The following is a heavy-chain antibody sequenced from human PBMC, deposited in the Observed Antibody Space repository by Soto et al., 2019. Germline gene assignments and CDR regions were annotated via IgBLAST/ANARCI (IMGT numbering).Heavy chain of an antibody. CDR3: AIDRGAYYYGSGRDY. J-gene: IGHJ4*02. V-gene: IGHV1-18*01. Sequence: QVQLVQSGAEVKKPGASVKVSCKASGYTFTSYGISWVRQAPGQGLEWMGWISAYNGNTNYAQKLQGRVTMTTDTSTSPAYRELRSLRSDDTAVYYCAIDRGAYYYGSGRDYWGQGTLVTVSS. CDR2: ISAYNGNT. CDR1: GYTFTSYG. D-gene: IGHD3-10*01.